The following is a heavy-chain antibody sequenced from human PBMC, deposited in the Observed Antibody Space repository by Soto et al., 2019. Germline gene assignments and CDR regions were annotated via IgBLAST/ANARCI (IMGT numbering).Heavy chain of an antibody. Sequence: VTLSLTCTVSGGSISSSSYYWGWIRQPPGKGLEWIGSIYYSGSTYYNPSLKSRVTISVDTSKNQFSLKLSSVTAADTAVYYCACRTGTYNWFDPWGQGTLVTVSS. CDR2: IYYSGST. CDR3: ACRTGTYNWFDP. CDR1: GGSISSSSYY. D-gene: IGHD1-1*01. J-gene: IGHJ5*02. V-gene: IGHV4-39*01.